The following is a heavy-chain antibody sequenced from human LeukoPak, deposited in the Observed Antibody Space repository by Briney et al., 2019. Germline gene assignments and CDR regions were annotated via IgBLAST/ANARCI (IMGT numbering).Heavy chain of an antibody. CDR2: ISSSDRYI. J-gene: IGHJ3*02. D-gene: IGHD3-10*01. CDR3: AGDTAVRSRRNELWLGHAFDI. V-gene: IGHV3-21*01. Sequence: GGSLRLSCAASRVTSSAECLPRVRQAPGKGLEWVSSISSSDRYIYYADSVKGRFTIPRDNAKNSLYVQMNSLRAEVTPAYDTAGDTAVRSRRNELWLGHAFDIWGQGTMVTVSS. CDR1: RVTSSAEC.